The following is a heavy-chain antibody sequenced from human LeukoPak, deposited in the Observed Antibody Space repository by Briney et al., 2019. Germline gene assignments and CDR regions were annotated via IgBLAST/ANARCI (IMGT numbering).Heavy chain of an antibody. J-gene: IGHJ4*02. CDR2: ISSSGGST. CDR1: GFTFSSYA. CDR3: ARARVAREGAFDY. V-gene: IGHV3-23*01. Sequence: PAGSLRLSCAASGFTFSSYAMSWVRQAPGEGLERDSTISSSGGSTYYADPVKGRFTTSRDNSKNTLYLQMNSRRAEDTAVYYCARARVAREGAFDYWGQGTLVTVSS. D-gene: IGHD3-3*01.